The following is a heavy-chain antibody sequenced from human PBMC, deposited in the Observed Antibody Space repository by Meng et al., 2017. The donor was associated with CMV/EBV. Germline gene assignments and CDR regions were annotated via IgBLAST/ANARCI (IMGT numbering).Heavy chain of an antibody. CDR3: ARGGYDSSGYMSFDI. CDR1: GYSFTSYW. D-gene: IGHD3-22*01. Sequence: KVSCKGSGYSFTSYWIGWVRQMPGKGLEWMGIIYPGDSDTRYSPSFQGQVTISADKSISTAYLQWSSLKASDTAMYYCARGGYDSSGYMSFDIWGQGTMVTVSS. CDR2: IYPGDSDT. J-gene: IGHJ3*02. V-gene: IGHV5-51*01.